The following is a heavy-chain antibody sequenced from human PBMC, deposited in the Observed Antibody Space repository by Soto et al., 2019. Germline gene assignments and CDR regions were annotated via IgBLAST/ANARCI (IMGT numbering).Heavy chain of an antibody. Sequence: QVQLQQWGAGLLKPSETLSLTCAVYGESFSGYYWSWIRQPPGKGLEWIGEINRSGSTNYNRSIKRRVTISVDTSKNQFSLKLSSVTAAGTAVYYCARGYGSSWYTTFDFWGQGTLVTVSS. CDR3: ARGYGSSWYTTFDF. CDR2: INRSGST. CDR1: GESFSGYY. V-gene: IGHV4-34*01. D-gene: IGHD6-13*01. J-gene: IGHJ4*02.